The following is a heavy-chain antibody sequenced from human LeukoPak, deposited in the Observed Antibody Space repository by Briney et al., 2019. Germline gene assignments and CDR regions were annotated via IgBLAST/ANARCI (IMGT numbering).Heavy chain of an antibody. CDR2: IKSEADGGTT. Sequence: GESLRLSRVASEFTFSTSYMRWVRQAPGKGLEWVGHIKSEADGGTTHYAAPVRGRFTISRDASKNILYLQLDSLKPEDTGLYYCTAGHYSSLWGQGTLVTVSS. J-gene: IGHJ4*02. D-gene: IGHD6-13*01. V-gene: IGHV3-15*01. CDR1: EFTFSTSY. CDR3: TAGHYSSL.